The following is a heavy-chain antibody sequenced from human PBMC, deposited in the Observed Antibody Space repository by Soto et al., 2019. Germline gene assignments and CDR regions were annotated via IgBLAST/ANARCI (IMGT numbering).Heavy chain of an antibody. D-gene: IGHD3-9*01. CDR3: AHHNNDDILTGYYN. V-gene: IGHV2-5*02. CDR1: GFSLSTSGVG. CDR2: IYWDDDK. Sequence: FGPTLVNPTQTLTLTCTFSGFSLSTSGVGVGWIRQPPGKALEWLALIYWDDDKRYSPSLKSRLTLTKDTSKNQVVLTMTNMDPVDTATYYCAHHNNDDILTGYYNWGQGTLVTVSS. J-gene: IGHJ4*02.